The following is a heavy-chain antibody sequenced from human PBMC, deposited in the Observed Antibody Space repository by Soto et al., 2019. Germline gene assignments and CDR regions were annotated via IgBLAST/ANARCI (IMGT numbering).Heavy chain of an antibody. D-gene: IGHD2-15*01. V-gene: IGHV3-30*18. J-gene: IGHJ4*02. Sequence: QVQLVESGGGVVQPGRSLRLSCAVSGFTFSTYVMHWVRQAPGKGLEWVAIISYDGSNTYYADSVKGRFTISRDNSKNTLSLQMNGLRAEDTALYYCAKDWGRFCSGGTCYLFDSWGQGTLVTVSS. CDR2: ISYDGSNT. CDR1: GFTFSTYV. CDR3: AKDWGRFCSGGTCYLFDS.